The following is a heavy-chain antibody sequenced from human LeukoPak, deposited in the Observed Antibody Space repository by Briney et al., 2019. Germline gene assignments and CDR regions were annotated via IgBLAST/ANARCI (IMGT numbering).Heavy chain of an antibody. V-gene: IGHV3-30*18. CDR2: ISHDGSNK. J-gene: IGHJ3*02. D-gene: IGHD2-2*01. Sequence: GGSLRLSCAASGFTFSSYGMHWVRQAPGKGLEWVAVISHDGSNKYYADSVKGRFTISRDNSKNTLYLQMNSLRAEDTAVYYCAKDRASYDAFDIWGQGTMVTVSS. CDR3: AKDRASYDAFDI. CDR1: GFTFSSYG.